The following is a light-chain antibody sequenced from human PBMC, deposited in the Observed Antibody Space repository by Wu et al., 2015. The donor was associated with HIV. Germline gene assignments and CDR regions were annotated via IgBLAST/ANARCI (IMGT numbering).Light chain of an antibody. J-gene: IGKJ5*01. CDR3: QQGSNWPLT. CDR1: QSVYDK. V-gene: IGKV3-15*01. CDR2: GAS. Sequence: EIVMTQSPATLSVFPGERATLSCRASQSVYDKLAWYQQKRGQAPRLLIYGASIRATGVPARFSGSGSGTEFTLTISSPQSEDFAVYYCQQGSNWPLTFGQGTRLEIK.